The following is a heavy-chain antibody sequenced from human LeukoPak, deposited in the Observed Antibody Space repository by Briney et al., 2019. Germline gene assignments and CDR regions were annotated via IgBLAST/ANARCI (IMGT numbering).Heavy chain of an antibody. D-gene: IGHD3-10*01. CDR3: VRDSPRVRGWFDP. J-gene: IGHJ5*02. CDR2: ISSNGRTI. V-gene: IGHV3-11*01. CDR1: KYTFRDYY. Sequence: PGGSLRLSCAASKYTFRDYYMSWVRQAPGKGLEWIAYISSNGRTIYYADSVRGRFTIPRDNDKSSMYLLMNSLRVDDTAVYYCVRDSPRVRGWFDPWGQGTLVTVSS.